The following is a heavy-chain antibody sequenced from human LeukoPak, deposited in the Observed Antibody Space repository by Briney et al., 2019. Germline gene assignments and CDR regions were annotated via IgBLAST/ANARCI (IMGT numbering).Heavy chain of an antibody. V-gene: IGHV3-53*01. CDR1: GFTVSSNY. D-gene: IGHD5-18*01. Sequence: QSGGSLRLSCAASGFTVSSNYMSWVRQAPGKGLEWVSVIYSGGSTYYADSVKGRFTISRDNSKNTLYLQMNSLRAEDTAVYYCARVGTAMVLDYRGQGTLVTVSS. CDR2: IYSGGST. J-gene: IGHJ4*02. CDR3: ARVGTAMVLDY.